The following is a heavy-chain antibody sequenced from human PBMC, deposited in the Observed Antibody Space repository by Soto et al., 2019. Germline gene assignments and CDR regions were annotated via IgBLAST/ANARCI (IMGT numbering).Heavy chain of an antibody. CDR3: AREGVAPYYYYGMDV. CDR1: GGSISSSRYY. V-gene: IGHV4-39*02. D-gene: IGHD5-12*01. Sequence: PSETLSLTCTVSGGSISSSRYYWGWIRQPPGKGLEWIGSIYYSGSTYYNPSLKSRVTISVDTSKNQFSLKLSSVTAADTAVYYCAREGVAPYYYYGMDVWGQGTPVTVS. CDR2: IYYSGST. J-gene: IGHJ6*02.